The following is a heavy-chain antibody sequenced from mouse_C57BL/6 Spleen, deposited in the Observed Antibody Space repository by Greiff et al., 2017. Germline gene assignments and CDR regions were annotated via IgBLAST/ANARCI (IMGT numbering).Heavy chain of an antibody. D-gene: IGHD2-2*01. V-gene: IGHV1-61*01. CDR2: IYPSDSET. CDR3: SRRGIDGYDAHFDY. J-gene: IGHJ2*01. CDR1: GYTFTSYW. Sequence: QVQLQQPGAELVRPGSSVKLSCKASGYTFTSYWMDWVKQRPGQGLEWIGNIYPSDSETHYNQKFKDKATLTVDKSSSTAYMQLSSLTSEDSAVYYCSRRGIDGYDAHFDYWGQGTTLTVSS.